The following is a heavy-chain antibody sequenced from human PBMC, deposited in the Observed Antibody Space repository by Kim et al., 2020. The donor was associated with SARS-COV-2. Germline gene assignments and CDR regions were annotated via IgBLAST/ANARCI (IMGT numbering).Heavy chain of an antibody. CDR3: LKGGGRLI. Sequence: GGSLRLSCTTSGFTFTGHAIHWVRQGPGKGLEWVSLIDGSDGETYYADSVKGRFSISRDDCKNTLYLQMSTLRTDDTAAYYCLKGGGRLIW. J-gene: IGHJ3*02. CDR1: GFTFTGHA. CDR2: IDGSDGET. D-gene: IGHD3-16*01. V-gene: IGHV3-23*01.